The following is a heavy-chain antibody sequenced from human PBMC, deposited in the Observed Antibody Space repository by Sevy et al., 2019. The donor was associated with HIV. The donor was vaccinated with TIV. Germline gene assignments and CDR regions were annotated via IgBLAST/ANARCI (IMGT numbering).Heavy chain of an antibody. V-gene: IGHV1-18*01. CDR2: ISAYNGNT. CDR1: GYTFTSYG. Sequence: ASLKVSCKASGYTFTSYGISWVRQAPGQGLEWMGWISAYNGNTNYAQKLQGRVTMTTDTSTSTAYMELRSLRSDDTAVYYCARGMYDYVWGSYRPPMSFDYWGQGTLVTVSS. CDR3: ARGMYDYVWGSYRPPMSFDY. J-gene: IGHJ4*02. D-gene: IGHD3-16*02.